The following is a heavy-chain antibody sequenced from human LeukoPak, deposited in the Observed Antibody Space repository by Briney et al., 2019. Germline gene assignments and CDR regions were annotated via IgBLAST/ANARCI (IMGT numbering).Heavy chain of an antibody. Sequence: ASVKVSCKASSYTFTSYGISWVRQAPGQGLEWMGWISAYNGNTNYAQKLRGRVTMTTDTSTSTAYMELRSLRSDDTAVYYCARVFLYYDILTGYYGSWYFDYWGQGTLVTVSS. J-gene: IGHJ4*02. D-gene: IGHD3-9*01. CDR2: ISAYNGNT. V-gene: IGHV1-18*01. CDR3: ARVFLYYDILTGYYGSWYFDY. CDR1: SYTFTSYG.